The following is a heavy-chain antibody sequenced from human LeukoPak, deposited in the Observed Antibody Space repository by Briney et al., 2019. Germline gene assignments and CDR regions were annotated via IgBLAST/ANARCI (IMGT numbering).Heavy chain of an antibody. D-gene: IGHD4-17*01. Sequence: SETLSLTCTVSGGSISSYYWNWTRQPPGKGLEWIAYIYSSGSTNYNPSLKSRVTISVDTSKNQFPLKLDSVTAADTAVYYCARTTTPAPYYFDYWGQGTLVTVSS. V-gene: IGHV4-59*01. CDR1: GGSISSYY. CDR3: ARTTTPAPYYFDY. CDR2: IYSSGST. J-gene: IGHJ4*02.